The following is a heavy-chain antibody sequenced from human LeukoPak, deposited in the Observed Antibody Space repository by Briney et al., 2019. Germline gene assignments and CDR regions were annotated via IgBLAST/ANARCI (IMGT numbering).Heavy chain of an antibody. J-gene: IGHJ4*02. CDR1: GFTFDDYA. Sequence: SGGSLRLSCAASGFTFDDYAMHWVRQPPGKGLEWIGTFYHGGSTYYNPSLKSRVTISVDTSKNQFSLNLTSVTAADTAVYYCARAMSIAARLQTIFDYWGQGTLVTVSS. CDR3: ARAMSIAARLQTIFDY. CDR2: FYHGGST. D-gene: IGHD6-6*01. V-gene: IGHV4-38-2*01.